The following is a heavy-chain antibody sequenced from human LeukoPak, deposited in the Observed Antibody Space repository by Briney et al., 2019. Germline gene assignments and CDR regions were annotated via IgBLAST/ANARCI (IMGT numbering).Heavy chain of an antibody. CDR2: IKSKTDGGTT. Sequence: SGGSLRLSCAASGFTFSNAWMSWVRRAPGKGLEWVGRIKSKTDGGTTDYAAPVKGRFTISRDDSKNTLYLQMNSLKTEDTAVYYCTTEDIVATSYYYYGMDVWGQGTTVTVSS. V-gene: IGHV3-15*01. CDR3: TTEDIVATSYYYYGMDV. D-gene: IGHD5-12*01. J-gene: IGHJ6*02. CDR1: GFTFSNAW.